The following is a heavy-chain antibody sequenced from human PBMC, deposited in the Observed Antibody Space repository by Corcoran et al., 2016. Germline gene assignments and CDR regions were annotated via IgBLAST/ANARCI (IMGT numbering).Heavy chain of an antibody. CDR1: GGTFSSYA. J-gene: IGHJ6*02. V-gene: IGHV1-69*06. D-gene: IGHD3-3*01. CDR3: ARGLDDFWSCYNTHYYYGVDV. Sequence: QVQLVQSGAEVKKPGSSVKVSCKASGGTFSSYAISWVRQAPGQGLEWMGGIIPIFGTANYAQKFQGRVTITADKSTSTAYMELSSLRSEETAVYYCARGLDDFWSCYNTHYYYGVDVWGQGTTVTVSS. CDR2: IIPIFGTA.